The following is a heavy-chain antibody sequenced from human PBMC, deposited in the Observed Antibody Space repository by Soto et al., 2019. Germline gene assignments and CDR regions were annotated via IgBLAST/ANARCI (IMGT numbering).Heavy chain of an antibody. CDR3: ASSRKGGWTCDH. D-gene: IGHD6-19*01. Sequence: QVQLQESGPGLVKPSQTLSLTCTVSGDSISSGAYYWSWVGQLPGKGREWFGYIHSSGSPYYTAALKSRLTISIDTSENLFSMNLNSVTAADTAVYYCASSRKGGWTCDHWGQGTLVTVSS. J-gene: IGHJ4*02. V-gene: IGHV4-31*03. CDR1: GDSISSGAYY. CDR2: IHSSGSP.